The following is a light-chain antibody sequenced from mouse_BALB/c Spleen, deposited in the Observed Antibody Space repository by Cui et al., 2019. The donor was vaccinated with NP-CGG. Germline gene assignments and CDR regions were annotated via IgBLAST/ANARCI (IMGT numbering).Light chain of an antibody. CDR1: TGPVTTSNY. J-gene: IGLJ1*01. CDR3: ALWYSNHWV. CDR2: GTN. V-gene: IGLV1*01. Sequence: QAVVTQESALTTSPGETVTLTCRSSTGPVTTSNYANWVQEKPDHLFTGLIGGTNNRAPGVPAIFSGSLIGDKAALTITGAQTEDEAIYFCALWYSNHWVFGGGTKLTVL.